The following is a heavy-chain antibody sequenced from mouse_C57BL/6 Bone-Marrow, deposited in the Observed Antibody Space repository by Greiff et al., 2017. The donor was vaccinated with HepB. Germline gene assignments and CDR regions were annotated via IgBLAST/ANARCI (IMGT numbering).Heavy chain of an antibody. CDR1: GYTFTSYW. J-gene: IGHJ2*01. CDR3: ATASRDY. CDR2: IYPGSGST. D-gene: IGHD6-1*01. V-gene: IGHV1-55*01. Sequence: QVHVKQPGAELVKPGASVKMSCKASGYTFTSYWITWVKQRPGQGLEWIGDIYPGSGSTNYNEKFKSKATLTVDTSSSTAYMQLSSLTSEDSAVYYCATASRDYWGQGTTLTVSS.